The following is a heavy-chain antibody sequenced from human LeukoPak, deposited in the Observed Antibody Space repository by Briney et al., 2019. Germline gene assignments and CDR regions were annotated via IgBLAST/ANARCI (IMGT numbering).Heavy chain of an antibody. V-gene: IGHV3-23*01. CDR3: ATHRTVATTYFDY. CDR1: GFTFSGYA. Sequence: GGSLRLSCAASGFTFSGYAMSWVRQAPGKGLDWVSVISGSGGSTYYADSVKGRFTISRDNSKNTLYLQMNSLRAEDTAVYYCATHRTVATTYFDYWGQGTLVTVSS. CDR2: ISGSGGST. D-gene: IGHD5-12*01. J-gene: IGHJ4*02.